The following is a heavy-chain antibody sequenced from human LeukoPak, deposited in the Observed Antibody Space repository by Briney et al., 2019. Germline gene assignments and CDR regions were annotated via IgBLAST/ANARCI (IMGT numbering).Heavy chain of an antibody. CDR2: ISGSGGGT. V-gene: IGHV3-23*01. D-gene: IGHD2-21*01. J-gene: IGHJ4*02. CDR3: AKRLAHTAFDY. CDR1: GFTFSSYA. Sequence: GGSLRLSCAASGFTFSSYAMSWVRQAPGKGLEWVSAISGSGGGTYYADSVKGRFTISRDNSRNTLSLQMNSLRAEDTAVYYCAKRLAHTAFDYWGQGTLVTVSS.